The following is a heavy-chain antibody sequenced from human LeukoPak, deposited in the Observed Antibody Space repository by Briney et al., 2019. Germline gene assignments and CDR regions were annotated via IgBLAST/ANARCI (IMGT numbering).Heavy chain of an antibody. CDR2: IYTSGST. Sequence: SETLSLTCTVSGGSISSGSYYWSWIRQPAGKGLEWIGRIYTSGSTSYNPSLNSRVTISIDTSKNQLSLKLSSVTVADTAVYYCARDLYNVGATGAFDIWGQGTMVTVSA. CDR3: ARDLYNVGATGAFDI. J-gene: IGHJ3*02. V-gene: IGHV4-61*02. CDR1: GGSISSGSYY. D-gene: IGHD1-26*01.